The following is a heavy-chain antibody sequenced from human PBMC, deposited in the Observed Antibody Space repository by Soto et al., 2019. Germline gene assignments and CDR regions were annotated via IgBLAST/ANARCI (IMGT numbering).Heavy chain of an antibody. CDR2: IKSKADGGTT. CDR3: TSLYYGH. D-gene: IGHD4-17*01. CDR1: EFTFANAW. J-gene: IGHJ4*02. V-gene: IGHV3-15*01. Sequence: GGSLRLSCAASEFTFANAWISWVRQAPGKGLEWVGRIKSKADGGTTDYAAPVKGRFTISRDESQNTLYLQMNSLKTEDTAVYYCTSLYYGHWGQGTLVTVSS.